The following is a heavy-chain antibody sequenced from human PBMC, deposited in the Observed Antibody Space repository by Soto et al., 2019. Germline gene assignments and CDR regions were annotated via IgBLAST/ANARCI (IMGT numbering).Heavy chain of an antibody. CDR2: IKSKADGGTT. CDR3: TSLYYGH. D-gene: IGHD4-17*01. CDR1: EFTFANAW. J-gene: IGHJ4*02. V-gene: IGHV3-15*01. Sequence: GGSLRLSCAASEFTFANAWISWVRQAPGKGLEWVGRIKSKADGGTTDYAAPVKGRFTISRDESQNTLYLQMNSLKTEDTAVYYCTSLYYGHWGQGTLVTVSS.